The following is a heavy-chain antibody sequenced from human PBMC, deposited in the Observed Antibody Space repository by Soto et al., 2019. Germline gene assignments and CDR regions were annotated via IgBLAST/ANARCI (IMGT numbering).Heavy chain of an antibody. Sequence: QLQLQESGPGLVKSSETLSLTCTVSGGSISSSSYYWGWIRQPPGKGLEWIGSIYCSGSTYYNSSLKSRVTISVDTSKNQFSLKVSSVTAADTAVYYCARHDRDYGDQIDYWGQGTLVTVSS. CDR1: GGSISSSSYY. D-gene: IGHD4-17*01. V-gene: IGHV4-39*01. J-gene: IGHJ4*02. CDR3: ARHDRDYGDQIDY. CDR2: IYCSGST.